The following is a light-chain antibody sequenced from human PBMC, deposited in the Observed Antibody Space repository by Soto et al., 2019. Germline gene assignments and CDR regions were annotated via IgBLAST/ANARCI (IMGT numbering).Light chain of an antibody. J-gene: IGLJ1*01. CDR1: SSGVGSYSH. V-gene: IGLV2-14*01. CDR2: EVT. Sequence: SVLPQPASVSGSPGQSITISCSGTSSGVGSYSHVAWYQQFPGKTPKLIIYEVTYRPSGVSHRFSASKSGNTASLTISGLQAGDEADYYCISYTGSSTSYVFGTGTKVTVL. CDR3: ISYTGSSTSYV.